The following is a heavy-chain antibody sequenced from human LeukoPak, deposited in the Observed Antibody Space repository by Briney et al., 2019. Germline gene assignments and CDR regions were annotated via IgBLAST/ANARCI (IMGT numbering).Heavy chain of an antibody. D-gene: IGHD2-2*01. CDR3: ARDIATVVHQD. J-gene: IGHJ4*02. V-gene: IGHV1-18*04. CDR2: ISAYSGNT. CDR1: GYTFTGYY. Sequence: GASVKVSCKASGYTFTGYYMHWVRQAPGQGLEWMGWISAYSGNTNYVQKFQGRVTMATDTSTSTAYMELRSLRSDDTAVYYCARDIATVVHQDWGQGTLVTVSS.